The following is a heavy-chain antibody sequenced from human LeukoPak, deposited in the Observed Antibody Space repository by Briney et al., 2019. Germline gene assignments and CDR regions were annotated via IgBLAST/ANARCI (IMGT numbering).Heavy chain of an antibody. Sequence: SETLSLTCAVSGGSISSDDWWSWVRQPPGKGLEWIGEIHHSGYTNYNPSLKSRVTISVDKSKNQFSLKLSSVTAADTAVYYCVRNGYYCLDYWGQGTLVTVSS. V-gene: IGHV4-4*02. D-gene: IGHD3-3*01. CDR1: GGSISSDDW. CDR2: IHHSGYT. J-gene: IGHJ4*02. CDR3: VRNGYYCLDY.